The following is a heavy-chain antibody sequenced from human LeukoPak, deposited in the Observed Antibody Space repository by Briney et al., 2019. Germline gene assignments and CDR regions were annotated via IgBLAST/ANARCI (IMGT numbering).Heavy chain of an antibody. CDR2: IYYSGST. CDR3: ARLRLSGYCSGTSCFNYYYYGMDV. J-gene: IGHJ6*02. CDR1: GGSISSSSYY. V-gene: IGHV4-39*01. Sequence: SETLSLTCTVSGGSISSSSYYWGWIRQPPGKGLEWIGSIYYSGSTYYNPSLKSRVTIPVDTSKNQFSLKLSSVTAADTAVYYCARLRLSGYCSGTSCFNYYYYGMDVWGQGTTVTVSS. D-gene: IGHD2-2*01.